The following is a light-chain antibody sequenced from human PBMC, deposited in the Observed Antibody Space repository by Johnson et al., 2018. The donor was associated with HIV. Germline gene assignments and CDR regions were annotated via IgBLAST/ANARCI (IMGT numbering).Light chain of an antibody. V-gene: IGLV1-51*02. CDR2: EDN. J-gene: IGLJ1*01. Sequence: QSVLTQPPSVSAAPGQTVNISCSGNVSNIESYFVSWYQQLPGAAPTLLIYEDNKRPSGIPARFSGSKSGATATLGITGLQTGDEADYYCGIWDASLSPLYFFGTGTTITVL. CDR3: GIWDASLSPLYF. CDR1: VSNIESYF.